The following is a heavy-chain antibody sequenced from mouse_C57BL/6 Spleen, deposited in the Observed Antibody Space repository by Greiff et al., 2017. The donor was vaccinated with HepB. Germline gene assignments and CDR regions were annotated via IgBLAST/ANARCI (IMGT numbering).Heavy chain of an antibody. CDR3: AREGVHDGGYFDV. J-gene: IGHJ1*03. D-gene: IGHD2-3*01. CDR1: GFTFSDYY. V-gene: IGHV5-16*01. CDR2: INYDGSST. Sequence: EVMLVESEGGLVQPGRSMKLSCTASGFTFSDYYMAWVRQVPEKGLEWVANINYDGSSTYYLDSLKSRFIISRDNAKNILYLQMSSLKSEDTATYYCAREGVHDGGYFDVWGTGTTVTVSS.